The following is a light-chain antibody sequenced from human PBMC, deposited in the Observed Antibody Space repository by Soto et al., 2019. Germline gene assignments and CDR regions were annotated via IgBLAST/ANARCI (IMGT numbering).Light chain of an antibody. CDR3: QQYGDSPKT. V-gene: IGKV3-20*01. J-gene: IGKJ1*01. Sequence: EIVLTQSPGTLSLSPGERATLSCRASQSVTGSYLAWYQQRPGQASRLLIYGASSRATGIPDRFSGSGSVTDFTLTISRLEPEDFAVYYCQQYGDSPKTFGQGTKVDIK. CDR2: GAS. CDR1: QSVTGSY.